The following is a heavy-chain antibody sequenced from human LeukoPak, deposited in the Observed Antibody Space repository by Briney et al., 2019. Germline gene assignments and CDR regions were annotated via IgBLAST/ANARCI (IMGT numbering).Heavy chain of an antibody. CDR1: GFPSTDTW. D-gene: IGHD3-10*01. V-gene: IGHV3-15*01. CDR2: IKSKADGGTA. CDR3: TTGGHYYGD. Sequence: GGSLRLSCAVFGFPSTDTWMSWVRQAPGKGLEWLGLIKSKADGGTAVDAAPVKGRFTISRDESKNTLYLQMNDLKTEDTALYFCTTGGHYYGDWGQGTLVTVSS. J-gene: IGHJ4*02.